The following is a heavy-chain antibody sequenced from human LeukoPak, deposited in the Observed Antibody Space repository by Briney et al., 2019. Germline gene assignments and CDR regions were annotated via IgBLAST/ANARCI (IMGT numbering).Heavy chain of an antibody. Sequence: PGGSLRLSCAASGFTFSSYAMSWVRQAPGKGLEWVSVISGSGDSTNYADSVKGRFTISRDNSKNTLYLQMNSLRAEDTAVYYCAMAYDSSGAFDYWGQGTLVTVSS. V-gene: IGHV3-23*01. D-gene: IGHD3-22*01. CDR1: GFTFSSYA. J-gene: IGHJ4*02. CDR2: ISGSGDST. CDR3: AMAYDSSGAFDY.